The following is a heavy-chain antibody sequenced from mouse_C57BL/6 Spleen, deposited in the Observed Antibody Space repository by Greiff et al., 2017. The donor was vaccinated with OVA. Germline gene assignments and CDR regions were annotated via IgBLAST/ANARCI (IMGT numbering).Heavy chain of an antibody. CDR3: ARPNASYVNYRSWYFDV. V-gene: IGHV1-18*01. Sequence: VQLQQSGPELVKPGASVKIPCKASGYTFTDYNMDWVTQSHGKSLEWIGDINPNNGGPIYNQKFKGKATLTVDKSSSTAYMEFRSLTSEDTAVYYCARPNASYVNYRSWYFDVWGTGTTVTVSP. D-gene: IGHD2-10*01. J-gene: IGHJ1*03. CDR1: GYTFTDYN. CDR2: INPNNGGP.